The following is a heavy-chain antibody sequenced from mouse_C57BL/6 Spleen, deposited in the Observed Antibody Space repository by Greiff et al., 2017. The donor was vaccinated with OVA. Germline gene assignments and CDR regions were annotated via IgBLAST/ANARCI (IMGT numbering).Heavy chain of an antibody. D-gene: IGHD1-1*01. CDR1: GFTFSDYY. Sequence: EVKLMESEGGLVQPGNSMKLSCTASGFTFSDYYMAWVRQAPEKGLEWVANINYEGSSTYYLDSLKSRFIISRDNAKNILYLQMSSLTSEDTATYYCAREGFINYCDYWGQGTTLTVSS. CDR2: INYEGSST. V-gene: IGHV5-16*01. CDR3: AREGFINYCDY. J-gene: IGHJ2*01.